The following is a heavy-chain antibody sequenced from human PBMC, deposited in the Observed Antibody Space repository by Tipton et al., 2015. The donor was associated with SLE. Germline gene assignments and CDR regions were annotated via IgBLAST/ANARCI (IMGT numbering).Heavy chain of an antibody. J-gene: IGHJ6*03. CDR2: IDGSGNTR. CDR3: ARDPGGITMSGYFYYYMDV. V-gene: IGHV3-48*01. CDR1: GFTFRSYS. Sequence: SGFTFRSYSMNWVRQAPGKGLEWLSYIDGSGNTRYYADSVKGRFTISRDAENSLYLQMNSLRVEDTAIYYCARDPGGITMSGYFYYYMDVWGKGTAVTVSS. D-gene: IGHD2-21*01.